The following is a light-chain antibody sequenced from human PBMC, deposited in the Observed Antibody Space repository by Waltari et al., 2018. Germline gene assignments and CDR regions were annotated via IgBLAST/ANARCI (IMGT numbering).Light chain of an antibody. CDR3: QQYRINPWT. CDR1: ESINSW. CDR2: KAS. Sequence: DIQMTQSPSTLSAFVGDRVTITCRASESINSWLAWYQEKPGKAPNLLIQKASNLESGVPSRFSGSGSGTEFTLTISSLQADDFATYYCQQYRINPWTFGQGTKVEI. V-gene: IGKV1-5*03. J-gene: IGKJ1*01.